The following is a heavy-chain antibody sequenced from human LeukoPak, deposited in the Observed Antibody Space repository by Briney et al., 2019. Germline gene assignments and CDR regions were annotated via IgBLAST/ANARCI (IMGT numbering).Heavy chain of an antibody. CDR1: GFTFSGHW. Sequence: GGSLRLSCAASGFTFSGHWMSWVRQAPGKGLEWVAFIRYDGSNKYYADSVKGRFTISRDNSKNTLYLQMNSLRAEDTAVYYCAKDDRPPIVGVTWFDPWGQGTLVTVSS. CDR3: AKDDRPPIVGVTWFDP. J-gene: IGHJ5*02. CDR2: IRYDGSNK. D-gene: IGHD2-21*02. V-gene: IGHV3-30*02.